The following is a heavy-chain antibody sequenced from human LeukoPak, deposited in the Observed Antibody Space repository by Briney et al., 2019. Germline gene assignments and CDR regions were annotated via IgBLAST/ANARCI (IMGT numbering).Heavy chain of an antibody. D-gene: IGHD4-11*01. CDR1: GGSSSSSSYY. V-gene: IGHV4-39*01. CDR3: ARHGNSNYVSWFDP. J-gene: IGHJ5*02. Sequence: PSETLSLTCTVSGGSSSSSSYYWGWIRQPPGKGLEWIGSIYYSGSTYYNPSLKSRVTISVDTSKNQFSLKLSSVAAADTAVYYCARHGNSNYVSWFDPWGQGTLVTVSS. CDR2: IYYSGST.